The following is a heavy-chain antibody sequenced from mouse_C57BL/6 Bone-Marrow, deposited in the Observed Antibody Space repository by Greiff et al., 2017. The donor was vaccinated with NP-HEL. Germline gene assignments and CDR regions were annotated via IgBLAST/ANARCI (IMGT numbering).Heavy chain of an antibody. Sequence: VQLQQSGAELARPGASVKLSCKASGYTFTSYGISWVKQRTGQGLEWIGEIYPRSGNTYYNEKFKGKATLTADKSSSTAYMELRSLTSEDSAVYFCARLHYGSSPFDYWGQGTTLTVSS. D-gene: IGHD1-1*01. CDR3: ARLHYGSSPFDY. CDR1: GYTFTSYG. J-gene: IGHJ2*01. CDR2: IYPRSGNT. V-gene: IGHV1-81*01.